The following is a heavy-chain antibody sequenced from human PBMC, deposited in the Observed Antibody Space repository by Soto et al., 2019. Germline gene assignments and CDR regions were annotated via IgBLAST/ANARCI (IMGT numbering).Heavy chain of an antibody. CDR1: GGSISSGDYY. D-gene: IGHD3-22*01. CDR2: IYYSGST. CDR3: ARDLLYYDSSGYSRLYFDY. J-gene: IGHJ4*02. V-gene: IGHV4-30-4*01. Sequence: PSETLSLTCTVSGGSISSGDYYWSWIRQPPGKGLEWIGYIYYSGSTYYNPSLKSRVTISVDTSKNQFSLKLSSVTAADTAVYYCARDLLYYDSSGYSRLYFDYWGQGTLVTVS.